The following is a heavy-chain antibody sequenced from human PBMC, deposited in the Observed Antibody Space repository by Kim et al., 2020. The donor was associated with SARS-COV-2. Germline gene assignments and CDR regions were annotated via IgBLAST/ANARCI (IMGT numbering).Heavy chain of an antibody. CDR3: VVSGYGETYFDY. D-gene: IGHD2-21*02. CDR2: INYRGTT. Sequence: SETLSLTCNVSGSSISSSSYFWGWVRQPPGRGLEWIANINYRGTTYNNPSFKSRVTTSIDTSKNQFSLNLTSVTAADTAMYYCVVSGYGETYFDYW. CDR1: GSSISSSSYF. V-gene: IGHV4-39*01. J-gene: IGHJ4*01.